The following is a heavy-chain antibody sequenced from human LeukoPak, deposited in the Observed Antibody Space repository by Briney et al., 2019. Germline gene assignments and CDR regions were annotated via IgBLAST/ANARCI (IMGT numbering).Heavy chain of an antibody. CDR3: ARWGPPAMERVCYYYGMDV. CDR2: ISYDGSNK. J-gene: IGHJ6*02. Sequence: PGGSLRLSCAASGFTFSSYAMHWVRQAPGKGLEWVAVISYDGSNKYYADSAKGRFTISRDNSKNTLYLQMNSLRAEDTAVYYCARWGPPAMERVCYYYGMDVWGQGTTVTVSS. V-gene: IGHV3-30-3*01. D-gene: IGHD5-18*01. CDR1: GFTFSSYA.